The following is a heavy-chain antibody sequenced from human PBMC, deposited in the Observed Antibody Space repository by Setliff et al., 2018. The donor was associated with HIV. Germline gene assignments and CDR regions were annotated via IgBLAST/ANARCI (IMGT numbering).Heavy chain of an antibody. CDR2: VYYTGKT. Sequence: SETLSLTCTVSGGSITSSSFYWAWIRQSPGKGLEWIGSVYYTGKTKYNPSLESRLTMSMDASESQFSLTLHSVTAADTAMYYCAREDSLVLVPAIMRGDGFDVWGQGTMVTVSS. CDR3: AREDSLVLVPAIMRGDGFDV. J-gene: IGHJ3*01. D-gene: IGHD2-2*01. CDR1: GGSITSSSFY. V-gene: IGHV4-39*07.